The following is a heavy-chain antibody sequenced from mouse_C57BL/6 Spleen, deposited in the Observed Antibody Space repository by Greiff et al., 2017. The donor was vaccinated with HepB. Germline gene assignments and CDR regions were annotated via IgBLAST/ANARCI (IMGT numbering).Heavy chain of an antibody. V-gene: IGHV5-9*01. Sequence: EVHLVESGGGLVKPGGSLKLSCAASGFTFSSYTMSWVRQTPEKRLEWVATISGGGGNTYYPDSVKGRFTISRDNAKNTLYLQMSSLRSEDTALYYCAARGSSYWYFDVWGTGTTVTVSS. CDR2: ISGGGGNT. CDR3: AARGSSYWYFDV. D-gene: IGHD1-1*01. J-gene: IGHJ1*03. CDR1: GFTFSSYT.